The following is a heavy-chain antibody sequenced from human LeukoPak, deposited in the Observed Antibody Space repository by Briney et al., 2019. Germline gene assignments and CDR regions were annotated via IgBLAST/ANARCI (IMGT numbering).Heavy chain of an antibody. CDR1: GFTFSSYG. D-gene: IGHD2-2*01. CDR3: ASGVVPAAMIRY. CDR2: IRYDGSNK. Sequence: GGSLRLSCAASGFTFSSYGMHWVRQAPGKGLEWVAFIRYDGSNKYYADSVKGRFTISRDNSKNTLYLQMNSLRAEDTAVYYCASGVVPAAMIRYWGQGTLVTVSS. J-gene: IGHJ4*02. V-gene: IGHV3-30*02.